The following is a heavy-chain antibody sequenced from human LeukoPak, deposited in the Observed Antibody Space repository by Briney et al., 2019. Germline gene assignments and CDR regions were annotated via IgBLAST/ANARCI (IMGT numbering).Heavy chain of an antibody. Sequence: WETLSLTCTVSGDSISSYYWSWIRQPPGKGLEWIGYIYHSGNTNSNPSLKSRVTISVDTTKNQFSLKLSSVTAADTAVYYCARSIIVVVAAGALDIWGQGTMVTVSS. CDR1: GDSISSYY. CDR3: ARSIIVVVAAGALDI. J-gene: IGHJ3*02. CDR2: IYHSGNT. V-gene: IGHV4-59*08. D-gene: IGHD2-21*02.